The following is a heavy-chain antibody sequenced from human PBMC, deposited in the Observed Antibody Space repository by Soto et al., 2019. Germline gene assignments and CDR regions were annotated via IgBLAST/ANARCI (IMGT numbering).Heavy chain of an antibody. CDR1: GGSISSSSYY. CDR3: ARLSYYYGSGSYFDY. V-gene: IGHV4-39*01. Sequence: SETLSLTCTVSGGSISSSSYYWGWIRQPPGKGREWIGSIYYSGSTYYNPSLKSRVTISVDTSKNQLSLKLSSVTAADTAVYYCARLSYYYGSGSYFDYWGQGTLVTVSS. J-gene: IGHJ4*02. CDR2: IYYSGST. D-gene: IGHD3-10*01.